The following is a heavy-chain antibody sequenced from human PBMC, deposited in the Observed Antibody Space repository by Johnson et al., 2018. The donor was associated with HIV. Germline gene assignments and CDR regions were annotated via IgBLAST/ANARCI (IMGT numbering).Heavy chain of an antibody. V-gene: IGHV3-66*04. D-gene: IGHD5-12*01. CDR2: VSSGGTS. J-gene: IGHJ3*02. CDR1: GFTISGFY. CDR3: ATLGVAIATRDAFDI. Sequence: EVQLVESGGVLVQPGGSLRLSCAASGFTISGFYMSWVRQAPGKVPEWLSVVSSGGTSYYADSVKGRFTLSRDNSKNTLYLKMNSLKIEDTAVYYCATLGVAIATRDAFDIWGQGTMVTVSS.